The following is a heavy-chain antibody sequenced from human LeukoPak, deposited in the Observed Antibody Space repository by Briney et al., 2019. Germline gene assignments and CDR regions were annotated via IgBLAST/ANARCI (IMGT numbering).Heavy chain of an antibody. D-gene: IGHD1-26*01. J-gene: IGHJ5*02. Sequence: ASVKVSCKASGYTFTSYAMNWVRQAPGQGLEWMGWINTNTGNPTYAQGFTGRFVFSLDTSVSTAYLQISSLKADDTAVYYCARDHTSGAYNWFDPWGQGTLVTVSS. CDR3: ARDHTSGAYNWFDP. V-gene: IGHV7-4-1*02. CDR2: INTNTGNP. CDR1: GYTFTSYA.